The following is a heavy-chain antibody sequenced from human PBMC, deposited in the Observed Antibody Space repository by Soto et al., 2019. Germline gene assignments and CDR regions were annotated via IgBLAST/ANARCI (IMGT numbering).Heavy chain of an antibody. V-gene: IGHV3-72*01. CDR2: SRDQVNSYST. CDR1: GFTFSDHY. D-gene: IGHD3-16*01. J-gene: IGHJ4*02. CDR3: FRSREGEGNFDY. Sequence: EVQLVESGGGLVQPGGSLRLSCAASGFTFSDHYVDWVRQAPGKGLEWVGRSRDQVNSYSTEYAAFVKGRFTVSRDDSTDSVFMQMNSLKTEDTAVYYCFRSREGEGNFDYWGQGTLVAVSA.